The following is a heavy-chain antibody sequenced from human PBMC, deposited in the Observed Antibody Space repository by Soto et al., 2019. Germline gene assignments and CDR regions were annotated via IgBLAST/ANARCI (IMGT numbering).Heavy chain of an antibody. CDR1: GYTFTGYY. CDR2: INPNSGGT. D-gene: IGHD3-3*01. Sequence: SVKVSCKASGYTFTGYYMHWVRQAPLQGLEWMGWINPNSGGTNYAQKFQGRVTMTRDTSISTAYMELSRLRSDDTAVYYCARDGVLRFLEWENYYYYGMDVWGQGTTVTVSS. CDR3: ARDGVLRFLEWENYYYYGMDV. J-gene: IGHJ6*02. V-gene: IGHV1-2*02.